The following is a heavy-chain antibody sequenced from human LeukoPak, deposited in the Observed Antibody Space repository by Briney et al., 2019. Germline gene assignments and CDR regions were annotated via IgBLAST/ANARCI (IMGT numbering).Heavy chain of an antibody. D-gene: IGHD3-22*01. J-gene: IGHJ4*02. CDR3: AKAPRWDYYDSSGRDY. CDR2: ISGSGGRL. CDR1: GFTFSSYA. V-gene: IGHV3-23*01. Sequence: GGSLRLSCVASGFTFSSYAMSWVRQAPGKGLEWVSAISGSGGRLYYADSVKGRFTISRDNSKNTLYLQMNSLRVEDTAVYYCAKAPRWDYYDSSGRDYWGQGTLVTVSS.